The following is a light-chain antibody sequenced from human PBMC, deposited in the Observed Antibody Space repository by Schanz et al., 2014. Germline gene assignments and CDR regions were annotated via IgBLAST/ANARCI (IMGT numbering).Light chain of an antibody. J-gene: IGLJ3*02. V-gene: IGLV2-8*01. CDR1: SSDVGGYNY. CDR3: AAWDDSLNGQV. Sequence: QSALTQPPSASGSPGQSVTISCTGTSSDVGGYNYVSWYQQHPGKAPKLMIYEVSKRPSGVPDRFSGSKSGTSASLAISGLQSEDEADYYCAAWDDSLNGQVFGGGTKLTVL. CDR2: EVS.